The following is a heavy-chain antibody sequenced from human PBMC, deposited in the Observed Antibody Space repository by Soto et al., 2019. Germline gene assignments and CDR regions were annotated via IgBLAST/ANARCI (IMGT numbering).Heavy chain of an antibody. CDR3: AKDQGYYYDSSGYYPHDAFDI. CDR2: ISYDGSNK. CDR1: GFTFSSYG. V-gene: IGHV3-30*18. J-gene: IGHJ3*02. D-gene: IGHD3-22*01. Sequence: GGSLRLSCAASGFTFSSYGMHWVRQAPGKGLEWVAVISYDGSNKYYADSVKGRFTISRDNSKNTLYLQMNSLRAEDTAVFYCAKDQGYYYDSSGYYPHDAFDIWGQGTMVTVSS.